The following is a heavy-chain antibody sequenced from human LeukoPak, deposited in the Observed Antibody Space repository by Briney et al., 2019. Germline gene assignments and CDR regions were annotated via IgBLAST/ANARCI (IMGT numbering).Heavy chain of an antibody. Sequence: PGGSLRLSCAASGFTFSSYAMSWVRQAPGKGLEWVSAISGSGGSTYYADSVKGRFTISRDNSKNTLYLQMNSLRAEDTAVYYCAREHRYYDSSGYYDYWGQGTLVTVSS. D-gene: IGHD3-22*01. CDR1: GFTFSSYA. CDR2: ISGSGGST. J-gene: IGHJ4*02. V-gene: IGHV3-23*01. CDR3: AREHRYYDSSGYYDY.